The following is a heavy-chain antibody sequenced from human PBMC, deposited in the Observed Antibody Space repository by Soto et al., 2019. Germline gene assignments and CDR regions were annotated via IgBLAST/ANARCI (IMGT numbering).Heavy chain of an antibody. J-gene: IGHJ4*02. CDR2: IWYDGSNK. CDR3: ARDAVPRYDSSGCGDY. D-gene: IGHD3-22*01. CDR1: GFTFSSYG. Sequence: QVQLVESGGGVVQPGRSLRLSCAASGFTFSSYGMHWVRQTPGKGLEWVAVIWYDGSNKYYADSVKGRFTISRDNSKNTLYLQMHSLRAEDTAVSYCARDAVPRYDSSGCGDYWGQGTLVTVSS. V-gene: IGHV3-33*01.